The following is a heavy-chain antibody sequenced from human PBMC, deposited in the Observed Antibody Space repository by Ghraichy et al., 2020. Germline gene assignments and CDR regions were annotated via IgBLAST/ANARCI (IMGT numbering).Heavy chain of an antibody. V-gene: IGHV3-30-3*01. D-gene: IGHD2-8*01. CDR1: GFTFSSYA. CDR2: ISYDGSNK. J-gene: IGHJ6*02. Sequence: GGSLRLSCAASGFTFSSYAMHWVRQAPGKGLEWVAVISYDGSNKYYADSVKGRFTISRDNSKNTLYLQMNSLRAEDTAVYYCAREAPYCTNGVCYPHYGMDVWGQGTTVTVSS. CDR3: AREAPYCTNGVCYPHYGMDV.